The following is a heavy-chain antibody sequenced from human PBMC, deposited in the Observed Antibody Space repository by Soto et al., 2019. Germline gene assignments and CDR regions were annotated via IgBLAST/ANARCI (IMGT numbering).Heavy chain of an antibody. D-gene: IGHD2-2*01. Sequence: SETLSLTCTVSGGSLNNYNWNWIRQSAGTGLEWIGRIYSSGKTYYNPSLKSRVTLSLDMLNNQISLKVTSVTAADTAMYYCARERTYQMFGDDALDFWGLGTMVTVSS. V-gene: IGHV4-4*07. CDR3: ARERTYQMFGDDALDF. CDR1: GGSLNNYN. CDR2: IYSSGKT. J-gene: IGHJ3*01.